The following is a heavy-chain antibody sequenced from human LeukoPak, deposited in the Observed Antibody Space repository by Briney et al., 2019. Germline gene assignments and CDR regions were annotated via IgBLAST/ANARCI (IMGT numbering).Heavy chain of an antibody. CDR3: TRVDFYYYYMDF. CDR1: GYSFTDYW. CDR2: IYTRDSHT. V-gene: IGHV5-51*01. J-gene: IGHJ6*03. Sequence: GESLKISCKASGYSFTDYWIGWVRPMPGKGLEWMGIIYTRDSHTKYSRSFQGQVTVSADKSITTAYLQWSSLKASDTAIYYCTRVDFYYYYMDFWGKGTTVSVSS.